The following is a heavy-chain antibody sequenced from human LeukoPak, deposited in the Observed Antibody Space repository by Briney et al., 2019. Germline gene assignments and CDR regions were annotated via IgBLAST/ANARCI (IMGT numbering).Heavy chain of an antibody. CDR1: GYSMSSGYY. CDR2: IYHSGNT. Sequence: PSETLSPTCTVSGYSMSSGYYWGWIRQPPGKGLEWIGSIYHSGNTFYNPSLRSRLTISVDTSKNPFSLKLSSVTAADTALYYCARGEPLIAAAGEAHFDYWGQGTLVTVSS. V-gene: IGHV4-38-2*02. CDR3: ARGEPLIAAAGEAHFDY. D-gene: IGHD6-13*01. J-gene: IGHJ4*02.